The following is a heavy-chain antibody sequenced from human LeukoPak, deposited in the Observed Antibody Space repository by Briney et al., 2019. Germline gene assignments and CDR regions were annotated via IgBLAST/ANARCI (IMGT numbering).Heavy chain of an antibody. Sequence: PGGSLRLSCAASGFTFSSYGVHWVRQAPGKGLEWVAVIWYDGSNKYYADSVKGRFTISRDNSKNTLYLQMNSLRAEDTAVYYCARDYGIAVAGTGYWGQGTLVTVSS. J-gene: IGHJ4*02. V-gene: IGHV3-33*01. CDR3: ARDYGIAVAGTGY. CDR1: GFTFSSYG. D-gene: IGHD6-19*01. CDR2: IWYDGSNK.